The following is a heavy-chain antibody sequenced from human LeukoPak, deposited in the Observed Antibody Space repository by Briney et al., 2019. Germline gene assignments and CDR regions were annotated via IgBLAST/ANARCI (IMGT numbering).Heavy chain of an antibody. Sequence: TGGSLRLSCAASGFTVSRNYMSWVRQAPGKGLEWVSVIYSGGSTYHAHSVKGRFTTSRDNSKHTLYLQMNSLRAEDPAVYYCARESSWDYYCYMDVRGKGTTVTVSS. CDR2: IYSGGST. J-gene: IGHJ6*03. D-gene: IGHD2-15*01. CDR1: GFTVSRNY. CDR3: ARESSWDYYCYMDV. V-gene: IGHV3-53*01.